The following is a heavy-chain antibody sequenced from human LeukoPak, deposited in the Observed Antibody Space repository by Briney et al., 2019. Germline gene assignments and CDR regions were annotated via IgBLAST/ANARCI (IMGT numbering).Heavy chain of an antibody. CDR3: ARRRDGYVDY. D-gene: IGHD5-24*01. CDR1: GFTFSDYY. CDR2: ISSGSGYT. J-gene: IGHJ4*02. V-gene: IGHV3-11*03. Sequence: PGGSLRLSCAASGFTFSDYYMSWIRQAPGEGLEWISYISSGSGYTNYAVSVKGRFTISRDNAKNSLYLQMNSLRAEGTAVYYCARRRDGYVDYWGQGTLVTVSS.